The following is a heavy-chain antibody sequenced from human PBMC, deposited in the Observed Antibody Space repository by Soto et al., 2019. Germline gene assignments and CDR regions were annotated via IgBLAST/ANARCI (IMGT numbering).Heavy chain of an antibody. Sequence: GGSLRLSCAASGFTFSSYSMNWVRQAPGKGLEWVSDISSSSSTIYYADSVKGRFTISRDNAKNSLYLQMNSLRAEDTAVYYCAREICGTSCFRLDAFDIWGQGTMVTVSS. CDR1: GFTFSSYS. CDR2: ISSSSSTI. D-gene: IGHD2-2*01. J-gene: IGHJ3*02. V-gene: IGHV3-48*01. CDR3: AREICGTSCFRLDAFDI.